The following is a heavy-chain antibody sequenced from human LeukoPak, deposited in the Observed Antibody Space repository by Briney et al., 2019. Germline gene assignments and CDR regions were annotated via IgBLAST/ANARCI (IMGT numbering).Heavy chain of an antibody. D-gene: IGHD6-13*01. Sequence: GGSLRLSCAASGFTFSSYSMNWVRQAPGRGLEWVSSISSSSSYIYYADSVKGRFTISRDNAKNSLYLQMNSLRAEDTAVYYCARESFSSSWYDYWGQGTLVTVSS. J-gene: IGHJ4*02. V-gene: IGHV3-21*01. CDR1: GFTFSSYS. CDR3: ARESFSSSWYDY. CDR2: ISSSSSYI.